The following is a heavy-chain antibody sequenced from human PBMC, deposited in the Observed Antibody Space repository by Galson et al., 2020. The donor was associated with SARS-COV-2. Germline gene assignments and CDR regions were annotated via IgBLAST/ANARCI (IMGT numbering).Heavy chain of an antibody. Sequence: VESLKISCKGFGYNLASYWITWVRHVPGKGLEWVGRIDPRDSFTTYSPSFEGHVTFSVDRSANTAYLQWGSLEASDTAIYYCTRRGGDYYWYFDVWGRGSLVTVSS. D-gene: IGHD4-17*01. CDR3: TRRGGDYYWYFDV. CDR2: IDPRDSFT. CDR1: GYNLASYW. V-gene: IGHV5-10-1*01. J-gene: IGHJ2*01.